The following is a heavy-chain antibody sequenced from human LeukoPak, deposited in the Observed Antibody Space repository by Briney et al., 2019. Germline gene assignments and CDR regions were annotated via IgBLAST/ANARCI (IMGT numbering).Heavy chain of an antibody. V-gene: IGHV3-23*01. CDR2: ISGSGGST. CDR1: GFTFSSYA. CDR3: AKDMFKWFGELPFDY. J-gene: IGHJ4*02. D-gene: IGHD3-10*01. Sequence: GGSLRLSCAASGFTFSSYAMSWVRQAPGKGLEWVSAISGSGGSTYYADSVKGRFTISRDNSKNTLYLQMNSLRAEDTALYYCAKDMFKWFGELPFDYWGQGTLVTVSS.